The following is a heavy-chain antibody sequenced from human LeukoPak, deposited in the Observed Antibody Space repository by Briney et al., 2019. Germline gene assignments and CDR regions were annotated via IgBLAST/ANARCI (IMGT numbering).Heavy chain of an antibody. J-gene: IGHJ3*02. CDR2: IRKDGSEK. Sequence: GGSLRLSCEGSGITFSTAWMSWVRQAPGKGLEWVANIRKDGSEKNYVDSVKGRFTISRDNAKNSLYLQMNSLRADDTALYYCARHWEGVESDAFDIWGQGTMVTVSS. CDR1: GITFSTAW. V-gene: IGHV3-7*04. D-gene: IGHD1-26*01. CDR3: ARHWEGVESDAFDI.